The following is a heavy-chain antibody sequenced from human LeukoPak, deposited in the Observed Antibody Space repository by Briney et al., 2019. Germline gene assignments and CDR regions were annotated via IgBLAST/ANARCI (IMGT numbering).Heavy chain of an antibody. V-gene: IGHV3-21*01. Sequence: GGSLRLSCAASGFTLSSYSMNWVRQAPGQGLEWVSSISSSSYIYYADSVKGRFTISRDNAKNSLYLQMNSLRAEDTAVYYCAKPKKRGRNDAFDIWGQGTMVTVSS. CDR3: AKPKKRGRNDAFDI. CDR2: ISSSSYI. D-gene: IGHD1-14*01. J-gene: IGHJ3*02. CDR1: GFTLSSYS.